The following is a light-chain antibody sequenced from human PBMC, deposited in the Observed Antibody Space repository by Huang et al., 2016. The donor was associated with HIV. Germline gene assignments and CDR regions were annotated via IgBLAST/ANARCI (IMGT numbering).Light chain of an antibody. J-gene: IGKJ2*01. CDR2: GAS. Sequence: DIQMTQSPSSLSASVGDRVTITCLASQRISKYLNWYQQKPGRAPNLLIYGASNLQSGVPSSFSGSGSETDFTLTISGLQPGDFATYYCQHSFRSPYTFGQGTKVDMK. V-gene: IGKV1-39*01. CDR3: QHSFRSPYT. CDR1: QRISKY.